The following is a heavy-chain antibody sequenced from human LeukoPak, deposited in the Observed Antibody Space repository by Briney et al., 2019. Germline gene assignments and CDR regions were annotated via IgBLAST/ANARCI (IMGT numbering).Heavy chain of an antibody. CDR3: ARTDSIGVFQY. CDR1: GVTFSSYA. V-gene: IGHV4-30-2*01. D-gene: IGHD3-22*01. Sequence: TLTLSCAASGVTFSSYAMSWIRQPPGKGLEWIGYIYHSGSTYYNPSLKSRVTISVDTSKNQFSLKLSSVTAADTAVYSCARTDSIGVFQYWGQGILVTVS. CDR2: IYHSGST. J-gene: IGHJ4*02.